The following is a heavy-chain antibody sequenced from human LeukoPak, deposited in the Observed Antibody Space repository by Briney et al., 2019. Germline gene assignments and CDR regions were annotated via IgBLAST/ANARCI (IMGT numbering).Heavy chain of an antibody. V-gene: IGHV3-48*02. J-gene: IGHJ4*02. D-gene: IGHD5-24*01. CDR3: ARVGDGYSVNYFDY. Sequence: GGSLRLSCAASGFTFSSYSMTWVRQAPGKGLEWVSYITSTSSTVYYADSVKGRSTVSRDNAKNSQYLQMNSLRDEDTAMFYCARVGDGYSVNYFDYWGQGTLVTVSS. CDR2: ITSTSSTV. CDR1: GFTFSSYS.